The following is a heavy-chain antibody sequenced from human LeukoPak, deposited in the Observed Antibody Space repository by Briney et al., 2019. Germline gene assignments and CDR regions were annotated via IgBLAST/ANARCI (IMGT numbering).Heavy chain of an antibody. CDR1: GFSFSGHW. J-gene: IGHJ4*02. Sequence: GGSLRLSCTASGFSFSGHWMHWARQLPGKGLVWVSRISPTGSTTSYADSVKGRFTVSRDNAKNTLYLQVNNLRAGDTAVYYCARGPNSNWSGLDFWGQGTLLTVSS. CDR3: ARGPNSNWSGLDF. D-gene: IGHD6-6*01. V-gene: IGHV3-74*01. CDR2: ISPTGSTT.